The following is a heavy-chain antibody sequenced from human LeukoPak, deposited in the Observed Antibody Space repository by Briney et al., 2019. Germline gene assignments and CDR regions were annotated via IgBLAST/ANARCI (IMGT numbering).Heavy chain of an antibody. CDR1: GFSFSGHW. J-gene: IGHJ4*02. Sequence: GGSLRLSCTASGFSFSGHWMHWARQLPGKGLVWVSRISPTGSTTSYADSVKGRFTVSRDNAKNTLYLQVNNLRAGDTAVYYCARGPNSNWSGLDFWGQGTLLTVSS. CDR3: ARGPNSNWSGLDF. D-gene: IGHD6-6*01. V-gene: IGHV3-74*01. CDR2: ISPTGSTT.